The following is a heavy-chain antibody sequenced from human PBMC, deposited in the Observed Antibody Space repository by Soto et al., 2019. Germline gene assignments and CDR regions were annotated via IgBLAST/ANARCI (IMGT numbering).Heavy chain of an antibody. Sequence: GGSLRLSCAASGFTFSSYAMSWVRQAPGKGLEWVSAISGSGGSTYYADSVKGRFTISRDNSKNTLYLQMNSLRAEDTAVYYCAKGGDLDPSYYYYMDVWGKGTTVTVSS. CDR3: AKGGDLDPSYYYYMDV. D-gene: IGHD3-3*01. J-gene: IGHJ6*03. V-gene: IGHV3-23*01. CDR2: ISGSGGST. CDR1: GFTFSSYA.